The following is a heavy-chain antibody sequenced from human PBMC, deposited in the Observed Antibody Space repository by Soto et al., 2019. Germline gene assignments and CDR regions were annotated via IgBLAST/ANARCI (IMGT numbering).Heavy chain of an antibody. CDR1: GYTFTSYA. V-gene: IGHV1-3*01. J-gene: IGHJ3*02. CDR2: INAGNGNT. CDR3: ARARGIAARDAFDI. D-gene: IGHD6-6*01. Sequence: ASVKVSCKASGYTFTSYAMHWVRQAPGQRLEWMGWINAGNGNTKYSQKFQGRVTITRDTSASTAYMELSSLRSEDTAVYYCARARGIAARDAFDIWGQGTMVTVSS.